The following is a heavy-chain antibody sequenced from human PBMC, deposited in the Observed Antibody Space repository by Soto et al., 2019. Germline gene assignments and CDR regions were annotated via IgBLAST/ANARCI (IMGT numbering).Heavy chain of an antibody. J-gene: IGHJ1*01. D-gene: IGHD3-10*02. CDR3: ARGGSGYVRFHEF. CDR1: GGLFSSYA. CDR2: IIPVFDTV. Sequence: QEQLVQSGAEVKKSGSSVKVSCKDTGGLFSSYAVSWVRQAPGQGLEWMGGIIPVFDTVYYAQKFQGRVTITADESTNTAYMELSSLRSEDTAMYYCARGGSGYVRFHEFWGQGTLVTVSS. V-gene: IGHV1-69*01.